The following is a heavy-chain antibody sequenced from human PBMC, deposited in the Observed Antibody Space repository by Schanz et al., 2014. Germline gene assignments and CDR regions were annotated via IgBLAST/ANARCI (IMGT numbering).Heavy chain of an antibody. V-gene: IGHV3-72*01. CDR1: GFTFSDHY. Sequence: EVQLVESGGGMVQPGGSLRLSCAASGFTFSDHYMDWVRQAPGKGLEWVGRITNKPNNYNTEYAASVKGRFTISRDDSRNSLYLQMSSLKTEDTAVYYCAKAGSGWSTAGYYYWGQGTLVAVSA. CDR3: AKAGSGWSTAGYYY. CDR2: ITNKPNNYNT. J-gene: IGHJ4*02. D-gene: IGHD6-19*01.